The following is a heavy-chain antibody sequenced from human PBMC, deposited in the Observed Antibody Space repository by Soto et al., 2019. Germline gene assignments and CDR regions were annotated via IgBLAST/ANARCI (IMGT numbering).Heavy chain of an antibody. CDR2: IDGSGGIT. D-gene: IGHD3-10*01. Sequence: QLLQSGGGLVQPGGSLTLSCAASGFTFGTPDMSWVRQAPGEGLEWVSTIDGSGGITYYADSVKGRFTISRDNSRNTVYLQMNSLRGDDTALYHCVKNSGWFNTWGQGALVTVSS. J-gene: IGHJ5*02. CDR1: GFTFGTPD. CDR3: VKNSGWFNT. V-gene: IGHV3-23*01.